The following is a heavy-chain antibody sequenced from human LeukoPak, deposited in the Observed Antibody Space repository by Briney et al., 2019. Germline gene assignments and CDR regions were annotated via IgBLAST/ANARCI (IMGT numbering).Heavy chain of an antibody. CDR3: ARATEMATMGDAFDI. Sequence: SQTLSLTYTVSGGSISSGSYYWSWIRQPAGKGLEWIGRIYTSGSTNYNPSLKSRVTISVDTSKNQFSLKLSSVTAADTAVYYCARATEMATMGDAFDIWGQGTMVTVSS. V-gene: IGHV4-61*02. CDR1: GGSISSGSYY. D-gene: IGHD5-24*01. CDR2: IYTSGST. J-gene: IGHJ3*02.